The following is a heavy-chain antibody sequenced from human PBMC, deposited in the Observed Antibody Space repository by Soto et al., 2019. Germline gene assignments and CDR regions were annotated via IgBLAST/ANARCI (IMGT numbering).Heavy chain of an antibody. CDR1: GFTFSSYG. CDR3: AKDQRGWCSGRYYNAGDY. J-gene: IGHJ4*02. V-gene: IGHV3-30*18. Sequence: QVQLVESGGGVVQPGRSLRLSCAASGFTFSSYGMHWVRQAPGKGLEWVAVISYDGSNKYYADSVKGRFTISRDNSKHTLYLQMNSLRAEDTAVYYCAKDQRGWCSGRYYNAGDYWGQGTLVTVSS. CDR2: ISYDGSNK. D-gene: IGHD3-10*02.